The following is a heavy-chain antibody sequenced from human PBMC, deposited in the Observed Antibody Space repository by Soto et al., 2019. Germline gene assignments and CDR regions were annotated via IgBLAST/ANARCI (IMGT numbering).Heavy chain of an antibody. CDR1: GGSISSYY. V-gene: IGHV4-59*08. CDR2: IYYSGST. J-gene: IGHJ6*04. D-gene: IGHD6-19*01. Sequence: SETLSLTCTVSGGSISSYYWSWIRQPPGKGLEWIGYIYYSGSTNYNPSLKSRVTISVDTSKNQFSLKLSSVTAADTAVYYCARPMVAGHVDVWGKGTTVTVSS. CDR3: ARPMVAGHVDV.